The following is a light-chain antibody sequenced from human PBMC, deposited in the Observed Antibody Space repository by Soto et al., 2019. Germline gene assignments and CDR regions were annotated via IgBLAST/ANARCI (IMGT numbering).Light chain of an antibody. J-gene: IGLJ3*02. Sequence: QSALTQPASVSGSPGQSITISCTGTSSDVGSYNLVSWYQQHPGKAPKLMIYEGSKRPSGVSNRFSGSKSGNTASLTISGLQAEDEADYYCCSYAGSRWVFGGGTKFTVL. CDR2: EGS. CDR1: SSDVGSYNL. V-gene: IGLV2-23*01. CDR3: CSYAGSRWV.